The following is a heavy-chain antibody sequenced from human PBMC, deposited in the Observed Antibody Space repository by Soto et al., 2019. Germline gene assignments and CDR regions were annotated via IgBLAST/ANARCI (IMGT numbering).Heavy chain of an antibody. CDR2: IYYSGST. J-gene: IGHJ5*02. CDR3: ARRVWSGYYTATNNWFDP. V-gene: IGHV4-39*01. D-gene: IGHD3-3*01. CDR1: GGSISSSSYY. Sequence: PSETLSLTCTVSGGSISSSSYYWGWIRQPPGKGLEWIGSIYYSGSTYYNPSLKSRVTISVDTSKNQFSLKLSSVTAADTAVYYCARRVWSGYYTATNNWFDPWGQGTLVTVSS.